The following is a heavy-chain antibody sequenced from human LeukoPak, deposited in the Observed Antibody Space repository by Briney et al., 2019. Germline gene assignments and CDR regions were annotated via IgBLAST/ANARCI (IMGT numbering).Heavy chain of an antibody. V-gene: IGHV4-59*01. D-gene: IGHD3-3*01. J-gene: IGHJ3*02. Sequence: SETLSLTCTVSGGSISSYYWSWIRQPPGKGLEWIGYIYYSGSTNYNPSLKSRVTISVDTSKNQFSLKLSSVTAADTAVYYCARDTEYYDFWSGYGLGAFDIWGQGTMVTVSS. CDR3: ARDTEYYDFWSGYGLGAFDI. CDR2: IYYSGST. CDR1: GGSISSYY.